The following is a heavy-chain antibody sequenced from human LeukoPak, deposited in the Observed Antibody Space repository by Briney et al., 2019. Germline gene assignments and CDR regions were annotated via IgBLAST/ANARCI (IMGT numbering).Heavy chain of an antibody. CDR1: GYTFTGYY. V-gene: IGHV1-2*02. CDR2: INPNSGGT. CDR3: ARDQDQLLSCAFDI. D-gene: IGHD2-2*01. J-gene: IGHJ3*02. Sequence: ASVKVSCKASGYTFTGYYIHWVRQAPGQGLEWMGWINPNSGGTNYAQKFQGRVTMTKDTSISTAYMELSRLRSDDTAVYYCARDQDQLLSCAFDIWGQGTMVTVSS.